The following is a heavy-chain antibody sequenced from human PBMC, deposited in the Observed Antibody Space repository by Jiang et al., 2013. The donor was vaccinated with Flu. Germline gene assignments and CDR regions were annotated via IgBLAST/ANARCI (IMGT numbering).Heavy chain of an antibody. CDR3: ARLGGSGSHTLPLDY. J-gene: IGHJ4*02. V-gene: IGHV4-39*01. D-gene: IGHD3-10*01. CDR2: IYYSGST. Sequence: PGLVKPSETLSLTCTVSGGSISSSSYYWGWIRQPPGKGLEWIGSIYYSGSTYYNPSLKSRVTISVDTSKNQFSLKLSSVTAADTAVYYCARLGGSGSHTLPLDYWGQGTLVTVSS. CDR1: GGSISSSSYY.